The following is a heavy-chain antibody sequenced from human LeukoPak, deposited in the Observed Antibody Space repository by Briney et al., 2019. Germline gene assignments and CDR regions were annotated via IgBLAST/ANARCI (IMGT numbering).Heavy chain of an antibody. V-gene: IGHV4-39*01. CDR3: ARTSGSQYVPIDN. Sequence: XVRXXPXXGXXWXWTIFSVGQTYYNPSLKRRVTISVDTSKNQFSLRLRCVSTADTAVYYCARTSGSQYVPIDNWGQGIRVTVSS. CDR2: IFSVGQT. D-gene: IGHD1-26*01. J-gene: IGHJ4*02.